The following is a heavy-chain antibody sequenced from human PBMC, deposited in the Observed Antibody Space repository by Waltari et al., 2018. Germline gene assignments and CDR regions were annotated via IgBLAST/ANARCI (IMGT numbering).Heavy chain of an antibody. J-gene: IGHJ4*02. CDR2: ISPNSIST. V-gene: IGHV3-23*01. CDR1: GISFSPYG. CDR3: AKGQGGRRWYFDY. Sequence: EVQLLESGGGLLQPGGCLRLSCTASGISFSPYGITLGRQAPGKGLEWVSSISPNSISTYYADSVKGRFTISRDNSKSTVILQLSSLRVEDTAIYYCAKGQGGRRWYFDYWGQGSQVTVSS. D-gene: IGHD3-16*01.